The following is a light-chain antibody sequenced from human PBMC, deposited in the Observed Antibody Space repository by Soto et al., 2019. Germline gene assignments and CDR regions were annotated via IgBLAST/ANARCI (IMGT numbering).Light chain of an antibody. Sequence: QSALTQPPSASGSPGQSVTISCTGTSSDVGGYKYVSWYQQHPGKAPKLMIYAVNKRPSGVPDRFSGSKSDNTASQTVSGLQAEDEADYYCISYAGSNNYVFGTGTKLTVL. CDR3: ISYAGSNNYV. CDR1: SSDVGGYKY. CDR2: AVN. V-gene: IGLV2-8*01. J-gene: IGLJ1*01.